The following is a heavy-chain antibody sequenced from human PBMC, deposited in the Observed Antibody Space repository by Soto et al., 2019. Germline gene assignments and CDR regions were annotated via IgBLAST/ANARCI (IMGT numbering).Heavy chain of an antibody. J-gene: IGHJ6*02. CDR1: GYTFTSFG. V-gene: IGHV1-18*01. Sequence: ASVKVSCKASGYTFTSFGISWVRQAPGQGLEWMGWISGYDATTNYAQKLQGRVTMTTDTSTTTAYMELRSLRSDDTAVYYCAADRYSNYLSGMDVWGQGTTVTVS. D-gene: IGHD4-4*01. CDR3: AADRYSNYLSGMDV. CDR2: ISGYDATT.